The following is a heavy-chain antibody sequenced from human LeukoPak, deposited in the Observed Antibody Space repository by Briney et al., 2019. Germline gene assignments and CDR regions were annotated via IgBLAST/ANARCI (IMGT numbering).Heavy chain of an antibody. CDR1: GYTFSSYG. CDR2: VSTYNGDT. V-gene: IGHV1-18*01. J-gene: IGHJ4*02. CDR3: ARDRGIFIAAAVDY. D-gene: IGHD6-13*01. Sequence: ASVKVSCKASGYTFSSYGISWVRQAPGQGLEWMGWVSTYNGDTNYAQKAQGRVTMTTDTSTSTAYMELRSLRSDDTAVYYCARDRGIFIAAAVDYWGQGTLVTVSS.